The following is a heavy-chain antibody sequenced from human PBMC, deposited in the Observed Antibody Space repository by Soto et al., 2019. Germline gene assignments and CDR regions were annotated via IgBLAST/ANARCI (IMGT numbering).Heavy chain of an antibody. V-gene: IGHV3-48*02. D-gene: IGHD6-13*01. Sequence: PGGSLRLSCAASGFTFSSYSMNWVRQAPGKGLEWVSYISSSSSTIYYADSVKGRFTISRDNAKNSLYLQMNSLRDEDTAVYYCASVEIIAAAGTGLDYWGQGTLVTVSS. J-gene: IGHJ4*02. CDR3: ASVEIIAAAGTGLDY. CDR1: GFTFSSYS. CDR2: ISSSSSTI.